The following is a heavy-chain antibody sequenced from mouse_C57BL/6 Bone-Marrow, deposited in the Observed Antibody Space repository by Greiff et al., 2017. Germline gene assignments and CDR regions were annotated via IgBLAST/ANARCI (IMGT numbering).Heavy chain of an antibody. Sequence: QVQLQQSGAELVKPGASVKMSCTASGYTFTSYWITWVKQRPGPGLEWIGDLDPGCGSSNYNEKFKSKATLTVDTSSSTAYMQLSSLTSEDSAVYYCAYDYWYFDVWGTGTTVTVSS. J-gene: IGHJ1*03. CDR1: GYTFTSYW. V-gene: IGHV1-55*01. D-gene: IGHD2-3*01. CDR2: LDPGCGSS. CDR3: AYDYWYFDV.